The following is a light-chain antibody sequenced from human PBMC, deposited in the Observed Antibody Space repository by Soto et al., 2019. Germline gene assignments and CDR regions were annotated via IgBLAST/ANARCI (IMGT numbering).Light chain of an antibody. V-gene: IGKV3-15*01. CDR2: GAS. CDR3: QQYKNWPPWT. Sequence: EIIMTQSPATLSVSPGERATLSCKASQRIGSNLAWYQQKPGQAPRLLIYGASSMATGFPARFSGSGSGTEFTLTISSLQSEDFAVYYCQQYKNWPPWTFGQGTKVEMK. J-gene: IGKJ1*01. CDR1: QRIGSN.